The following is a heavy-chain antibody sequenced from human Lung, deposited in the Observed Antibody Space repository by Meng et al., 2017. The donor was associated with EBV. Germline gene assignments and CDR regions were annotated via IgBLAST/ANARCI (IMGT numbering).Heavy chain of an antibody. V-gene: IGHV4-34*02. J-gene: IGHJ4*02. CDR1: GGSFRGYY. CDR2: INHSGHT. Sequence: QARLPLWGPGLLKPAETLSLRCAFPGGSFRGYYWSWIRQSPERGLEWIGEINHSGHTNYNPSLKSRVTISVDTSKNQFSLNLSSVTAADTAVYYCAVTRYCSGGSCFDYWGQGTLVTVSS. CDR3: AVTRYCSGGSCFDY. D-gene: IGHD2-15*01.